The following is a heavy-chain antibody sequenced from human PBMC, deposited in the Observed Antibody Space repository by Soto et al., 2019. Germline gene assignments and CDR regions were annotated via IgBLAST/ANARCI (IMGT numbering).Heavy chain of an antibody. CDR2: INAGTGNT. V-gene: IGHV1-3*01. CDR1: GYTFTSYA. CDR3: ARDRGGWPDY. J-gene: IGHJ4*02. D-gene: IGHD2-15*01. Sequence: QGQLGQSGAEVKKPGASVKVSCKASGYTFTSYAMHWVRQAPGQRLEWMGWINAGTGNTKYSQKFQGRVTITRDTSASTAYMELSSLRSEDTAVYYCARDRGGWPDYWGQGTLVTVSS.